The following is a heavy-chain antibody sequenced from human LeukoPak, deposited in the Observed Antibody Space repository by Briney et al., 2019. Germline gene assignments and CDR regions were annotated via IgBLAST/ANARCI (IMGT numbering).Heavy chain of an antibody. CDR1: GGSISRYF. CDR3: ARLSIVGATNFDY. V-gene: IGHV4-59*08. CDR2: IYYSGST. J-gene: IGHJ4*02. D-gene: IGHD1-26*01. Sequence: PSETLCLTCTVSGGSISRYFWSWIPDPPGKGLEWIGYIYYSGSTTYKPSLKSRVTISVDTSKNQFSLKLSSVTAADTAVYYCARLSIVGATNFDYWGQGTLVTVSS.